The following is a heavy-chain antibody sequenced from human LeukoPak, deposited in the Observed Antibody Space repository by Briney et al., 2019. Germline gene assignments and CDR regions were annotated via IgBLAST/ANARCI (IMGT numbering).Heavy chain of an antibody. D-gene: IGHD1-26*01. J-gene: IGHJ6*03. V-gene: IGHV3-23*01. CDR2: ISGSGGST. CDR3: AKGEYSGSYFGDYYYYMDV. CDR1: GFTFSSYA. Sequence: GSLRLSCAASGFTFSSYAMSWVRQAPGKGLEWVSAISGSGGSTYYADSVKGRFTISRDNSKNTLYLQMNSLRAEDTAVYYCAKGEYSGSYFGDYYYYMDVWGKGTTVTVSS.